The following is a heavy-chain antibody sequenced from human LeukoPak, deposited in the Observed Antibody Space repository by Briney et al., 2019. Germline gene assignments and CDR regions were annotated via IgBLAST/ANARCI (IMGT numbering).Heavy chain of an antibody. D-gene: IGHD7-27*01. CDR3: ARETPGAGHFDY. CDR1: GGSINYYY. V-gene: IGHV4-59*01. CDR2: IYYSGGT. Sequence: SETLSLTCTVSGGSINYYYWMWIRQPPGKGLEWVCYIYYSGGTHYNPSLKSRVTMLVDTSKNQFSLKLTAVTAADPAVYYCARETPGAGHFDYWGQGSLVTVSS. J-gene: IGHJ4*02.